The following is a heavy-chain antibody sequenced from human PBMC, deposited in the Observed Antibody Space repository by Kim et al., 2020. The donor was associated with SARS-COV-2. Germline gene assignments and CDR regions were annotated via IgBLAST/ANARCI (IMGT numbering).Heavy chain of an antibody. J-gene: IGHJ6*01. V-gene: IGHV3-48*02. D-gene: IGHD3-10*01. CDR3: ARESVEVKYYGSGRSEDNYYGLDV. Sequence: GGSLRLSCAASGFTFSIYSMNWVHQAPGTGLEWLSYISNDGRTIYYSDSVKGRFTISRDSAKNSLYLQMNSLRDEDTAVYYCARESVEVKYYGSGRSEDNYYGLDVWGQGTTVTVSS. CDR2: ISNDGRTI. CDR1: GFTFSIYS.